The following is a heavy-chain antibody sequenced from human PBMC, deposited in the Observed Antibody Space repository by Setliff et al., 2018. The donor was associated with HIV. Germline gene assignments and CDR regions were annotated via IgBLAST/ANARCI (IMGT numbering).Heavy chain of an antibody. D-gene: IGHD6-19*01. CDR1: GGSITSSAYY. V-gene: IGHV4-39*02. Sequence: SETLSLTCTVSGGSITSSAYYWDWIRQPPGKGLEWIGSIFYSGSTYYNPSVKSRVTISVDTSKNHISLKLTSVTAADTAVYYCAREADGIDSWGQGTLVTVSS. CDR2: IFYSGST. CDR3: AREADGIDS. J-gene: IGHJ4*02.